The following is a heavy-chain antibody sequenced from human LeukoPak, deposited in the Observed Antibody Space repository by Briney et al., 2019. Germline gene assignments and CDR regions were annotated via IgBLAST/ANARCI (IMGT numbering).Heavy chain of an antibody. CDR2: IYYSGST. D-gene: IGHD1-26*01. V-gene: IGHV4-39*01. CDR1: GGSISSSSYY. J-gene: IGHJ6*02. CDR3: ARLGAIRYYYYGMDV. Sequence: SETLSLTCTVSGGSISSSSYYWGWIRQPPGKGLESIVSIYYSGSTYYNPSLKSRVTISVDTSKNQFSLKLSSVTAADTAVYYCARLGAIRYYYYGMDVWGQGTTVTVSS.